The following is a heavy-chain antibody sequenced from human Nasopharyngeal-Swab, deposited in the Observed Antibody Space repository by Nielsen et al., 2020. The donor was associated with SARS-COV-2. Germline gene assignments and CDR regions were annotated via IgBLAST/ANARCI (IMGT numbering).Heavy chain of an antibody. CDR2: ISYSGST. CDR3: ARETGSGSYFGMDV. J-gene: IGHJ6*02. V-gene: IGHV4-34*01. Sequence: WIRQPPGKGLEWIGEISYSGSTNYNPSLNSRLTISIDRSKNQFSLKLRSVTAADTSVYYCARETGSGSYFGMDVWGQGTTVTVSS. D-gene: IGHD3-10*01.